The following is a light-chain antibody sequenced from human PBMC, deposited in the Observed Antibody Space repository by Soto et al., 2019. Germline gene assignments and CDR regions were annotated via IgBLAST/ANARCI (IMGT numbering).Light chain of an antibody. CDR1: QSVSSN. Sequence: EIVMTQSPATLSVSPGERATLSCRASQSVSSNLAWYQQKPGQAPRLLIYGASTRATGIPARFSGSGSGTEFTLTISSLQSEDFAVYYCQQYNNWPPPTFGGGTKVEIQ. CDR2: GAS. CDR3: QQYNNWPPPT. V-gene: IGKV3-15*01. J-gene: IGKJ4*01.